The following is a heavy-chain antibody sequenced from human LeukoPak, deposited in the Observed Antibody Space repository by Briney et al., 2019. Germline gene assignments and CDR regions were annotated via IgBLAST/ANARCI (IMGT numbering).Heavy chain of an antibody. CDR3: ATGSSWSGGDWFDP. J-gene: IGHJ5*02. D-gene: IGHD6-13*01. Sequence: SETLSLTCTVSGGSISSYYWSWIRQPPGKGLEWIGYIYYSGSTNYNPSLKSRVTISVDTSKNQFSLKLSSVTAAGTAVYYCATGSSWSGGDWFDPWGQGTLVTVSS. V-gene: IGHV4-59*01. CDR1: GGSISSYY. CDR2: IYYSGST.